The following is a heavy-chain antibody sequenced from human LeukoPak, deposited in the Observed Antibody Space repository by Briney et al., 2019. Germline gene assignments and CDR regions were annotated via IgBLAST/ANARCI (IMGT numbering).Heavy chain of an antibody. CDR2: IKQDGSEE. V-gene: IGHV3-7*01. CDR1: GFTFSGW. J-gene: IGHJ3*02. D-gene: IGHD2-21*02. CDR3: ARDPYCGGDCYSGYGALDI. Sequence: PGGSLRLSCAASGFTFSGWMTWVRQAPGKGLEWVANIKQDGSEEQYADSVKGRFTISRDNAKNSLYLQMNSLRAEDTAVYFCARDPYCGGDCYSGYGALDIWGQGTMVTVSS.